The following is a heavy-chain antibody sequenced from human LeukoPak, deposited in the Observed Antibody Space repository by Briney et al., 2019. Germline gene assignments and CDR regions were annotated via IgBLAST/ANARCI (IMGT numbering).Heavy chain of an antibody. V-gene: IGHV4-34*01. J-gene: IGHJ6*02. CDR2: INHSGST. D-gene: IGHD2-2*01. Sequence: KPSETLSLTCAVYGGSFSGYYWSWIRQPPGKGLEWIGEINHSGSTNYNPSLKSRVTISVDTSKNQFSLKLSSVTAADTAVYYCASPPMDCSSTSCFPMDVWGQGTTVTASS. CDR1: GGSFSGYY. CDR3: ASPPMDCSSTSCFPMDV.